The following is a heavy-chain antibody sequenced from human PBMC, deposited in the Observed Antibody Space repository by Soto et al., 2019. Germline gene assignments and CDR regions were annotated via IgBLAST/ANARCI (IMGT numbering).Heavy chain of an antibody. Sequence: QVQLVLSGAEVKKPGASVKVSCKASGYTFTSDGISWVRQAPGQGLEWMGWISTYNANTNYAQKFQGRVTMTTDTSTSTAYMELRSLRSDDTAVYYCTRGLSSGWYVRGYYWGQGTLVTVSS. J-gene: IGHJ4*02. CDR2: ISTYNANT. V-gene: IGHV1-18*01. D-gene: IGHD6-19*01. CDR1: GYTFTSDG. CDR3: TRGLSSGWYVRGYY.